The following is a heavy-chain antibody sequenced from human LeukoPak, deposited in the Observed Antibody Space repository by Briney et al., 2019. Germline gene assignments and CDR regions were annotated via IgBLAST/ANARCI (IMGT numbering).Heavy chain of an antibody. V-gene: IGHV3-48*01. Sequence: GGSLRLSCAASGFTFSSYSMNWVRQAPGKGLEWVSYISSSSSTIYYADSVKGRFTISRDNAKNSLYLQMNSLRAEDTAVYYCARLYDFWSGSGLALDYWGQGTLVTVSS. CDR1: GFTFSSYS. J-gene: IGHJ4*02. D-gene: IGHD3-3*01. CDR3: ARLYDFWSGSGLALDY. CDR2: ISSSSSTI.